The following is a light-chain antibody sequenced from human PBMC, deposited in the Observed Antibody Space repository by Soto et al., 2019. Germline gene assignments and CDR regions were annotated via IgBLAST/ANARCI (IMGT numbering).Light chain of an antibody. CDR2: EVT. V-gene: IGLV2-14*01. CDR3: SSYTRSSTLV. CDR1: STDVGEYNY. J-gene: IGLJ2*01. Sequence: QSVLTQPPSASGSPGQSVTISCTGTSTDVGEYNYVSWYQHHPGKAPKLMIYEVTKRPSGVSNRFSGSKSGNTASLTISGLQAEDEADYYCSSYTRSSTLVFGGGTKVTVL.